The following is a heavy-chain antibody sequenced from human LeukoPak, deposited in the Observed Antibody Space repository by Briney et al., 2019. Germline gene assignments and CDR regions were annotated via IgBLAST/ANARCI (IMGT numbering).Heavy chain of an antibody. Sequence: GGSLRLSCAASGFTFDDYAMHWVRQAPGKGLEWVSGISWNSGSIGYADSVKGRFTISRDNAKNSLYLQMNSLRAEDTALYYCAEAGSSIHWGQGTLVTVSS. CDR1: GFTFDDYA. J-gene: IGHJ4*02. CDR2: ISWNSGSI. CDR3: AEAGSSIH. D-gene: IGHD6-19*01. V-gene: IGHV3-9*01.